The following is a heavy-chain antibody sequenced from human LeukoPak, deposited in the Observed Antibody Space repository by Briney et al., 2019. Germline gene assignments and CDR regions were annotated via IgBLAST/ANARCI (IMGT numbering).Heavy chain of an antibody. CDR1: GGSFSGYY. J-gene: IGHJ5*02. CDR3: ARRGRGYYYGSGSINWFDP. Sequence: SETLSLTCAVYGGSFSGYYWSWIRQPPGKGLEWIGEINHSGSTNYNPSLKSRVTISVDTSKNQFSLKLSSVTAADTAVYYCARRGRGYYYGSGSINWFDPWGQGTLVTVSS. D-gene: IGHD3-10*01. CDR2: INHSGST. V-gene: IGHV4-34*01.